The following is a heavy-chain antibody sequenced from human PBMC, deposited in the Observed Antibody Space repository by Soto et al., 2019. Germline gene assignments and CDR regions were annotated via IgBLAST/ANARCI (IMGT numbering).Heavy chain of an antibody. CDR1: GGNIRSYY. D-gene: IGHD1-1*01. CDR3: ARENWNTGYDAFDI. J-gene: IGHJ3*02. V-gene: IGHV4-59*01. CDR2: IYYSGST. Sequence: PLETLSLTCSVAGGNIRSYYVSLIRKTPGKGLEWIGYIYYSGSTNYNPSLKSRVTISVDTSKNQFSLKLSSVTAADTAVYYCARENWNTGYDAFDIWGQATMVTVSS.